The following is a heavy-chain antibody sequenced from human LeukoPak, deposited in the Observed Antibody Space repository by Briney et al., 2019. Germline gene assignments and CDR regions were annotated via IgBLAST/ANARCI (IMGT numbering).Heavy chain of an antibody. Sequence: GGSLRLSCAASGFTPSIYAMRWVRPAPGKGREWGSAISVSCCSTYYADSVKCRFTISRDNTKNTLYLQRNRLRAEHTAVYYCAKYQQLVYFDYWGQGTLVTVSS. V-gene: IGHV3-23*01. CDR3: AKYQQLVYFDY. CDR1: GFTPSIYA. CDR2: ISVSCCST. D-gene: IGHD6-6*01. J-gene: IGHJ4*02.